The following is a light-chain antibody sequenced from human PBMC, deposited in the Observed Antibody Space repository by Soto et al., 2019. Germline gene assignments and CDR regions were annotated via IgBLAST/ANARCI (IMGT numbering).Light chain of an antibody. CDR3: QAWDSTTAGV. Sequence: SSELTQPPSVSVSPGQTASITCSGDQLGDKYACWYQQKPGQSPVVVIYQDNKRPSGIPGRFSGSNSGNTATLTISGTQAVDEADYYCQAWDSTTAGVFGGGTKLTVL. CDR2: QDN. CDR1: QLGDKY. V-gene: IGLV3-1*01. J-gene: IGLJ3*02.